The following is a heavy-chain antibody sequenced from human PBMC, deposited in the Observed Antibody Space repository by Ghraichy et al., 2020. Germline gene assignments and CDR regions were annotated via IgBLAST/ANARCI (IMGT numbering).Heavy chain of an antibody. CDR1: GLTFNDYY. D-gene: IGHD4-17*01. Sequence: GGSLRLSCAASGLTFNDYYMSWIRQAPGKGLEWLSYISESGTIIHYADSVKGRFTISRDNAKNLLYLQMNSLRAEDTAVYYCASDPPRTVVGFDPWGQGTLVTVSS. CDR2: ISESGTII. J-gene: IGHJ5*02. V-gene: IGHV3-11*04. CDR3: ASDPPRTVVGFDP.